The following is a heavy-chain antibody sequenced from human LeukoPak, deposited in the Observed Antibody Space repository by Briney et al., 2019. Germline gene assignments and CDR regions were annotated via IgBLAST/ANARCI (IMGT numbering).Heavy chain of an antibody. J-gene: IGHJ4*02. D-gene: IGHD6-13*01. CDR2: LYNTGNT. CDR3: ARLTPAAGRLYFVD. Sequence: GGSLRLSCAASGFTVNINYLRWVRESPGKGLEWVSTLYNTGNTYYADSVKGRFSISRDNSKNTLFLQMNSLRVEDTAVYYCARLTPAAGRLYFVDWGPGTLVTVSS. CDR1: GFTVNINY. V-gene: IGHV3-53*01.